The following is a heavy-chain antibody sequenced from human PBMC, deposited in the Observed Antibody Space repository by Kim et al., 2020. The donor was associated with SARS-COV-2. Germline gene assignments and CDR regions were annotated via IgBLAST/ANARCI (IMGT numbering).Heavy chain of an antibody. D-gene: IGHD3-9*01. Sequence: GGSLRLSCAASGFTFSSYGMHWVRQAPGKGLEWVAVIWYDGSNKYYADSVKGRFTISRDNSKNTLYLQMNSLRAEDTAVYYCARGMSNLRGAGYYPQTFDYWGQGTLVTVSS. CDR3: ARGMSNLRGAGYYPQTFDY. CDR1: GFTFSSYG. J-gene: IGHJ4*02. CDR2: IWYDGSNK. V-gene: IGHV3-33*01.